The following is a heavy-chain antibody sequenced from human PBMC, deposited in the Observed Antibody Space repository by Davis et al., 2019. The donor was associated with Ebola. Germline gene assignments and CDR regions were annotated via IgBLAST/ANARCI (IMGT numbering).Heavy chain of an antibody. D-gene: IGHD6-19*01. CDR3: TAGYSCGWSGFDS. V-gene: IGHV3-15*05. CDR2: LRSKTDGGTT. J-gene: IGHJ4*02. CDR1: GFTFRSAW. Sequence: PGGSLRLSCAGPGFTFRSAWMCWVRQAPGKGLEWVGRLRSKTDGGTTDYGAPVKGRFTISREDSKNTLYLQMSSLKAEDTGVYYCTAGYSCGWSGFDSWGQGAVVTVSS.